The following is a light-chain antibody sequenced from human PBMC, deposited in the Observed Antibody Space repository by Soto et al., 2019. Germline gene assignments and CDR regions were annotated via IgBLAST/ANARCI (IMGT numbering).Light chain of an antibody. CDR2: DVS. V-gene: IGLV2-14*03. CDR3: TSYTGSSTLVV. CDR1: SSDVGGYNY. J-gene: IGLJ1*01. Sequence: QSVRTQPASVSGSPGQSITISCTGTSSDVGGYNYVSWYQHHPGNAPKLMIYDVSNRPSGVSNRFSGSKSGNTASLTISGLQAEDEADYYCTSYTGSSTLVVFGTGTKSPS.